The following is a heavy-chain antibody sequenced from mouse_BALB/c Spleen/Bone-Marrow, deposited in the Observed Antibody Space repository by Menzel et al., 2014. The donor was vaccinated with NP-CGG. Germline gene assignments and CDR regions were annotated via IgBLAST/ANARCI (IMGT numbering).Heavy chain of an antibody. V-gene: IGHV2-9*02. J-gene: IGHJ3*01. Sequence: VKVVESGPGLVAPSQSLSIPCTVSGFSLTSYGVHWVRQPPGKGLEWLGIIWAGGNTNYNSALMSRLSISKDNSKSQVFLKMNSLQTDDTAMYYCARELGAWFAYWGQGTLVTVSA. CDR3: ARELGAWFAY. CDR1: GFSLTSYG. D-gene: IGHD4-1*01. CDR2: IWAGGNT.